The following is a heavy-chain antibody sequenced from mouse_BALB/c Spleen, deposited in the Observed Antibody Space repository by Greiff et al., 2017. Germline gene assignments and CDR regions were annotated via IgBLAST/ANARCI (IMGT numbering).Heavy chain of an antibody. V-gene: IGHV3-6*02. CDR1: GYSITSGYY. J-gene: IGHJ2*01. CDR3: ARWGGNYHDD. Sequence: EVQLQESGPGLVKPSQSLSLTCSVTGYSITSGYYWNWIRQFPGNKLEWMGYISYDGSNNYNPSLKNRISITRDTSKNQFFLKLNSVTTEDTATYYCARWGGNYHDDWGQGTTLTVSS. CDR2: ISYDGSN.